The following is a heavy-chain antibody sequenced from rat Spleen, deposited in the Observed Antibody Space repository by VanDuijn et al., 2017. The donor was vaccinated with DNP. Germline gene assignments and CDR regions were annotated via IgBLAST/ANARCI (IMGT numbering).Heavy chain of an antibody. CDR3: ATSSYYGYDYGFGY. Sequence: EVQLVESGGGLVQPGNSLKLSCAASGFTFSDYAMAWVRQAPTKGLEWVATITISGSRTYYPDSVKGRFTVSRDDAKSSLYLEMNSLRSDDTAAYYCATSSYYGYDYGFGYWGQGTLVTVSS. CDR1: GFTFSDYA. J-gene: IGHJ3*01. D-gene: IGHD1-7*01. CDR2: ITISGSRT. V-gene: IGHV5S10*01.